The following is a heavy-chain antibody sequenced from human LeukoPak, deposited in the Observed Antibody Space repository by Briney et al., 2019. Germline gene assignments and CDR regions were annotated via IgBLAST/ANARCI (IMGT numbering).Heavy chain of an antibody. CDR2: INHSGST. Sequence: PSETLPLTCAVYGGSFSGYYWSWIRQPPGKGLEWIGEINHSGSTNYNPYLKSRVPISVDTSKNQFSLKLSSVTAADTAVYYCANSQPIAARRPHYYYYYMDVWGKGTTVTVSS. V-gene: IGHV4-34*01. D-gene: IGHD6-6*01. CDR3: ANSQPIAARRPHYYYYYMDV. CDR1: GGSFSGYY. J-gene: IGHJ6*03.